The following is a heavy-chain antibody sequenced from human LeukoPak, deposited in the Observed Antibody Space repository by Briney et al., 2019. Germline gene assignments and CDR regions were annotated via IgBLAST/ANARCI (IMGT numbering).Heavy chain of an antibody. CDR3: AKAGRESSGYLIDY. Sequence: GGSLRLSCAAPGFTFSSYGMHWVRQAPGKGLEWVAVISYDGSNKYYADSVKGRFTISRDNSKNTLYLQMNSLGAEDTAVYYCAKAGRESSGYLIDYWGQGTLVTVSS. CDR2: ISYDGSNK. J-gene: IGHJ4*02. V-gene: IGHV3-30*18. D-gene: IGHD3-22*01. CDR1: GFTFSSYG.